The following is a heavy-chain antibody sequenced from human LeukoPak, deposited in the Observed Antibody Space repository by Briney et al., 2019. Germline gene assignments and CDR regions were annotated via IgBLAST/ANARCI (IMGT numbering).Heavy chain of an antibody. D-gene: IGHD6-13*01. Sequence: GGSLRLSCAASGFTFSSYGMHWVRQAPGKGLEWVAVIWYDGSNKYYADSVKGRFTISRDNSKNTLYLQMNSLRAEDTAVYYCARDGFSSSWGLAYWGQGTLVTVSS. CDR1: GFTFSSYG. V-gene: IGHV3-33*01. CDR3: ARDGFSSSWGLAY. J-gene: IGHJ4*02. CDR2: IWYDGSNK.